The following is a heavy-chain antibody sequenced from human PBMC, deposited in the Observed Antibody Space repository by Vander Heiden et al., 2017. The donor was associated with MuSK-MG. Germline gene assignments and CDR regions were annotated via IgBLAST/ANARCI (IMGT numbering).Heavy chain of an antibody. D-gene: IGHD2-15*01. CDR1: GFTFSSYA. CDR3: ARTYSGGSCYSDCYFDY. CDR2: IWYDGSNK. J-gene: IGHJ4*02. V-gene: IGHV3-33*01. Sequence: QVQLVASGGGVVQPGRSLRLSCAASGFTFSSYALPWVRQAPGKGLEWVAVIWYDGSNKYYADSVKGRFTISRDNSKNTLYLQMNSLRAEDTAVYYCARTYSGGSCYSDCYFDYWGQGTLVTVSS.